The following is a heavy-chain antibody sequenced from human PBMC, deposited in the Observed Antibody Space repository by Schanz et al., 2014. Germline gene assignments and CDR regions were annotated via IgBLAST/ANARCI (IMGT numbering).Heavy chain of an antibody. J-gene: IGHJ4*02. CDR2: INPNSGGT. Sequence: QVQLVQSGSEVKKPGASVKVSCKASGYTFTGYYMHWVRQAPGQGLEWMGRINPNSGGTNYAQKFQGRVTMTRDTSISTAYMELSSLRSDDTAVYYCARSHSLVGTIDFDYWGQGTLVTVSS. D-gene: IGHD1-26*01. CDR1: GYTFTGYY. V-gene: IGHV1-2*02. CDR3: ARSHSLVGTIDFDY.